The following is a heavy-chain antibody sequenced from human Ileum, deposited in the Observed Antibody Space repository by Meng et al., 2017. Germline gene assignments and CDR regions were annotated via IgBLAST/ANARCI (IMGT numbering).Heavy chain of an antibody. V-gene: IGHV4-31*03. CDR3: ARVYYDSSGLNWFDS. Sequence: QWHLQESRPGLGKPSQPLSLTCTVSGGSVSDGDYYWSWVRQHPGKGLECIGHMYSSGNAYYNPSLKSRVSMSVDTSKNQFSVRLSSVTAADTAIYYCARVYYDSSGLNWFDSWGQGTLVTVSS. J-gene: IGHJ5*01. CDR2: MYSSGNA. D-gene: IGHD3-22*01. CDR1: GGSVSDGDYY.